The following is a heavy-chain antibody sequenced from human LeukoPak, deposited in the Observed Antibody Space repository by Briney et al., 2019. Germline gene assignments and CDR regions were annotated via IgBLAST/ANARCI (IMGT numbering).Heavy chain of an antibody. CDR1: GFTFSDYW. J-gene: IGHJ4*02. CDR2: IKQDGSQR. Sequence: GGSLRLSCTASGFTFSDYWMTWVRQAPGKGPEWVANIKQDGSQRYYVDSVRGRFTISRDNAKNSLFLQMIGLRAEDTAVYYCARRGGSSSRRSPVDYWGQGTLVTVSS. D-gene: IGHD6-6*01. CDR3: ARRGGSSSRRSPVDY. V-gene: IGHV3-7*01.